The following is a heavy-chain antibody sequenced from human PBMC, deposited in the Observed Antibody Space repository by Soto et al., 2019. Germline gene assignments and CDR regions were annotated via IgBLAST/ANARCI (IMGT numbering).Heavy chain of an antibody. V-gene: IGHV1-46*03. CDR3: ARVLGFSSTSQNWFDP. CDR1: GYTFTSYY. D-gene: IGHD6-13*01. Sequence: ASVKVSCKASGYTFTSYYMHWLRQAPGQGLEWMGIINPSGGSTSYAQKFQGRVTMTRDTSTSTVYMELSSLRSEDTAVYYCARVLGFSSTSQNWFDPWGQGTLVTVSS. CDR2: INPSGGST. J-gene: IGHJ5*02.